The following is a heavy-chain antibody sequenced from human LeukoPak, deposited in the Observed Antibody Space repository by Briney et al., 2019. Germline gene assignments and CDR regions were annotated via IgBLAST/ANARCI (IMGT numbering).Heavy chain of an antibody. Sequence: GGSLRLSCAASGFIFSDYEVNWVRQAPGKGLEWISYISSDGSSIFYEDSVKGRFTISRDNAKNSLYLQMKSLRAEDTAVYYCARVGSITMIISFFDYWGQGTLVTVSS. V-gene: IGHV3-48*03. J-gene: IGHJ4*02. CDR2: ISSDGSSI. CDR3: ARVGSITMIISFFDY. D-gene: IGHD3-22*01. CDR1: GFIFSDYE.